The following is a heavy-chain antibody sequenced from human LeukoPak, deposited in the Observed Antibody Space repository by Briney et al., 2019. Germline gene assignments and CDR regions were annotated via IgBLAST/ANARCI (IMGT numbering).Heavy chain of an antibody. J-gene: IGHJ3*02. CDR2: ISSSSSYM. CDR3: ARKPDALAAFDI. V-gene: IGHV3-21*01. Sequence: GGSLRLSCAASGFTFSSYAMNWVRQAPGKGLEWVSSISSSSSYMYYADSVKGRFTISRDKAKNSLYLPMNSLRAEDTAVYYCARKPDALAAFDIWGQGTMVTVSS. CDR1: GFTFSSYA.